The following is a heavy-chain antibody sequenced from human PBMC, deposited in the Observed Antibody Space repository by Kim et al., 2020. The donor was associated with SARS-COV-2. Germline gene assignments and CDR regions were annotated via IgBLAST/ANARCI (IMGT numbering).Heavy chain of an antibody. V-gene: IGHV3-23*01. Sequence: GGSLRLSCVGSGFTFSMSAMTWVRHAPGKGLECVSAINGGGDRSDYADSVTGRFTTSRDKSKHKMYLQMNSLRADDTAVYECDKDMFSSTRIDFLKDWG. D-gene: IGHD2-2*01. CDR1: GFTFSMSA. CDR3: DKDMFSSTRIDFLKD. CDR2: INGGGDRS. J-gene: IGHJ1*01.